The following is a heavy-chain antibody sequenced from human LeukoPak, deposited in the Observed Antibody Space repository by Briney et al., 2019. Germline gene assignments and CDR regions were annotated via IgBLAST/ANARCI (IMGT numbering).Heavy chain of an antibody. CDR2: IMYDGTSK. V-gene: IGHV3-30*02. CDR1: GFTLKAYA. J-gene: IGHJ4*02. D-gene: IGHD2-21*02. CDR3: AKGFRLNDFSFES. Sequence: PGGSLRLSCVASGFTLKAYAMHWVRQAPGKGLEWVAFIMYDGTSKSIGDSVKGRFSIYRDNPSNTLYPEMNSLRVEDTAVYYCAKGFRLNDFSFESWGQGTLVTVAS.